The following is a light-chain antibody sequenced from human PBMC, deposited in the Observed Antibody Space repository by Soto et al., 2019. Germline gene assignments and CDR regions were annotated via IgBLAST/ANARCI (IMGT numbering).Light chain of an antibody. V-gene: IGKV3-15*01. CDR3: QEYNTWPWT. J-gene: IGKJ1*01. Sequence: ETVMTQSPATLSVSPGERATLSCRASQSVNSNLAWYQQKLGQAPRVLIYGASTRATGSPARFSGSGSGTEFILTISSLQSEDFALYYCQEYNTWPWTFGQGTKVEIK. CDR1: QSVNSN. CDR2: GAS.